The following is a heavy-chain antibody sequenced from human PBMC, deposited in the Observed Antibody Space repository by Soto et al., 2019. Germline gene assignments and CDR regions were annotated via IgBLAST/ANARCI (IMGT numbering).Heavy chain of an antibody. CDR3: ARGSSGWQTIPPLYYFDY. CDR2: ISYDGSNK. Sequence: SLRLSCAASGFTFSSYAMHWVRQAPGKGLEWVAVISYDGSNKYYADSVKGRFTISRDNSKNTLYLQMNSLRSDDTAVYYCARGSSGWQTIPPLYYFDYWGQGTLVTVSS. V-gene: IGHV3-30-3*01. D-gene: IGHD6-19*01. CDR1: GFTFSSYA. J-gene: IGHJ4*02.